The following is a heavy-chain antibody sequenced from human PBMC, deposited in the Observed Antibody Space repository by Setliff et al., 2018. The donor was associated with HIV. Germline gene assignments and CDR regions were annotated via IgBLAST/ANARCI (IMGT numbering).Heavy chain of an antibody. J-gene: IGHJ4*02. D-gene: IGHD3-10*01. CDR1: GGSISSGSYY. CDR2: IHTSGST. CDR3: ARVGYHGSGRYSFDY. V-gene: IGHV4-61*09. Sequence: SETLSLTCTVSGGSISSGSYYWSWIRQPAGKGLEWIGHIHTSGSTKYNPSLKSRVTRSADTSKNQFSLNLSSVTAAETAVYYCARVGYHGSGRYSFDYWGQGTLVTVSS.